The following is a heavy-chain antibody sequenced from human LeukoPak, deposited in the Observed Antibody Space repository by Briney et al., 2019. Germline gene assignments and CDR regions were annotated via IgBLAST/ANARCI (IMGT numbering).Heavy chain of an antibody. V-gene: IGHV3-30*02. CDR2: IRYDGSNK. CDR1: GFTFSGSG. D-gene: IGHD3-3*01. Sequence: GGSLRLSCAASGFTFSGSGMHWVRQAPGKGLEWVTFIRYDGSNKYYTDSVKGRFTISRDNSKNTLYLQMESLRAEDTAVYYCARDYDFWSGYYSPTRGYFGYWGQGTLVTVSS. CDR3: ARDYDFWSGYYSPTRGYFGY. J-gene: IGHJ4*02.